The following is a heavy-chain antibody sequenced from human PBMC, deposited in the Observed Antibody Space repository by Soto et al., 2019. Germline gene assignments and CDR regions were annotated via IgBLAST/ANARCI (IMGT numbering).Heavy chain of an antibody. J-gene: IGHJ4*02. CDR3: AQDFGHYDIFIGYPTFGS. CDR1: GFTFSSYA. V-gene: IGHV3-23*01. Sequence: GGSLRLSCAASGFTFSSYAMSWVRQAPGEGLEWVSAVSRSGDNTYHADSGKGRFTISRDNTKNTLYLQMNSLRVEDTAVYYCAQDFGHYDIFIGYPTFGSSGQGTLVTVSS. CDR2: VSRSGDNT. D-gene: IGHD3-9*01.